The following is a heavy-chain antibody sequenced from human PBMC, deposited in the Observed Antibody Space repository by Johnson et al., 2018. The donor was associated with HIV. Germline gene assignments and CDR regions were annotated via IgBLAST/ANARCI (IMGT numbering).Heavy chain of an antibody. D-gene: IGHD6-25*01. CDR2: ISSSGDTT. J-gene: IGHJ3*02. V-gene: IGHV3-11*04. Sequence: QVQLEESGGGLVKPGGSLRLSCADSGFTFSASWMNWVRQAPGKGLEGVSYISSSGDTTYYTDSVKGRFTISRDTAENLLYLQMNSLRAEDTAVYYCARATDQRLDAFDIWGQGTMVTVSS. CDR3: ARATDQRLDAFDI. CDR1: GFTFSASW.